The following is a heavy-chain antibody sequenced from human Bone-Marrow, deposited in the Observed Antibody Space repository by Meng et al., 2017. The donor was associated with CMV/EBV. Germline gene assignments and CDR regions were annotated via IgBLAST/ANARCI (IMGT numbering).Heavy chain of an antibody. CDR1: GFTFSNYG. J-gene: IGHJ4*02. Sequence: GGSLRLSCAASGFTFSNYGMHWVRQAPGKGLEWVAFVRYDGGDKFYADSVKGRFTISRDNSKNTLYLQMNSLRAEDTAVYYCASLRYGSGSHSPYYFDYWGQGTLVTVS. CDR3: ASLRYGSGSHSPYYFDY. CDR2: VRYDGGDK. V-gene: IGHV3-30*02. D-gene: IGHD3-10*01.